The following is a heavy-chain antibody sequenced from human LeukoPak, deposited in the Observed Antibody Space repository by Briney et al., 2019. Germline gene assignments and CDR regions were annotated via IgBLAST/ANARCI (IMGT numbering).Heavy chain of an antibody. CDR1: GFTFSSYG. CDR2: ISGSGGST. V-gene: IGHV3-23*01. CDR3: AKDMGSSSSWWVHYYYYYMDV. Sequence: PGGSLRLSCAASGFTFSSYGMSSVRQAPGKGLEWVSAISGSGGSTYYADSVKGRFTISRDNSKNTLYLQMNSLRAEDTAVYYCAKDMGSSSSWWVHYYYYYMDVWGKGTTVTVSS. J-gene: IGHJ6*03. D-gene: IGHD6-6*01.